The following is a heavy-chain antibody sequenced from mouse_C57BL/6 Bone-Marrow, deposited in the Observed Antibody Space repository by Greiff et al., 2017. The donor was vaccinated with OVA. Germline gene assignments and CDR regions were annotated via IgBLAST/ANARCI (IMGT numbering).Heavy chain of an antibody. J-gene: IGHJ2*01. D-gene: IGHD1-1*01. CDR2: IYPGSGST. V-gene: IGHV1-55*01. CDR1: GYTFTSYW. CDR3: ARYYGSSYFFDY. Sequence: QVQLKQSGAELVKPGASVKMSCKASGYTFTSYWITWVKQRPGQGLEWIGDIYPGSGSTNYNEKFKSKATLTVDTSSSTAYMQLSSLTSEDSAVYYCARYYGSSYFFDYWGQGTTLTVSS.